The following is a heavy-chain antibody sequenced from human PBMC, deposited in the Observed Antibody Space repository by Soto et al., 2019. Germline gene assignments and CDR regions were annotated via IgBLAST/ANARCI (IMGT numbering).Heavy chain of an antibody. J-gene: IGHJ3*01. CDR1: GGAISAFY. Sequence: QVQLQESGPGLVKPSETLSLTCTVSGGAISAFYWNWIRQPAGKGLEWIGRIYMSGTTNYNPSLKVRVTMSVDTSKRQFSLRLSSVTAADTAMYYCARSPSTSSIGTFDFWGLGTMVTVSS. CDR2: IYMSGTT. D-gene: IGHD6-6*01. CDR3: ARSPSTSSIGTFDF. V-gene: IGHV4-4*07.